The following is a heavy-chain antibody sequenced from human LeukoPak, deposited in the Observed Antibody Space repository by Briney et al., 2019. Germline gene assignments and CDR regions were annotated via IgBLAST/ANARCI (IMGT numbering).Heavy chain of an antibody. V-gene: IGHV1-69*05. Sequence: ASVKVSCKASGGTFSSYAISWVRQAPGQGLEWMGGIIPIFGTANYAQKFQGRVTITTDESTSTAYMELSSLRSEDTAVYYCASRSRIKDYYYCMDVWGKGTTVTVSS. CDR1: GGTFSSYA. D-gene: IGHD2-15*01. CDR3: ASRSRIKDYYYCMDV. CDR2: IIPIFGTA. J-gene: IGHJ6*03.